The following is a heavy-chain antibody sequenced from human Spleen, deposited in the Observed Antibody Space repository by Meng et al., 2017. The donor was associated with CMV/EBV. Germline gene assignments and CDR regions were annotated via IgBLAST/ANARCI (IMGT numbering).Heavy chain of an antibody. CDR1: GFTFDDYA. Sequence: SLKISCAASGFTFDDYAMHWVRQAPGKGLEWVSGISWNSGSIGYADSVKGRFTISRDNSKNTLYLQMNSLRAEDTAMYYCAKDQSTFYAYFDYWGQGALVTVSS. D-gene: IGHD3-16*01. V-gene: IGHV3-9*01. J-gene: IGHJ4*02. CDR3: AKDQSTFYAYFDY. CDR2: ISWNSGSI.